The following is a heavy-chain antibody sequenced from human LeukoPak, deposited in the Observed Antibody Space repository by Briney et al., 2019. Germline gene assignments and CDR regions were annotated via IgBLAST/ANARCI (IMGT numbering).Heavy chain of an antibody. Sequence: PGGSLRLSCAASGFTFSSYAMSWVRQAPGKGLEWLSYIQSSTGSMIYADSVKGRFTVSRDNAKNSLCLQMNSLRAEDTAVYYCSRVVQDVTGADYWGQGTLVIVSS. CDR2: IQSSTGSM. CDR3: SRVVQDVTGADY. D-gene: IGHD3-9*01. J-gene: IGHJ4*02. V-gene: IGHV3-48*01. CDR1: GFTFSSYA.